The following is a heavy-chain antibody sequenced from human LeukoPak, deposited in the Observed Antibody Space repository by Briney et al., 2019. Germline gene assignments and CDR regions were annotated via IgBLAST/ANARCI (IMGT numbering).Heavy chain of an antibody. CDR2: INPNSGGT. D-gene: IGHD2-15*01. Sequence: GASVKVSCKASGYTFTSYDINWVRQATGQGLEWMGWINPNSGGTNYAQKFQGRVTMTRDTSISTAYMGLSRLRSDDTAVYYCARGYCSGGGCYHIDYWGQGTLVTVSS. CDR3: ARGYCSGGGCYHIDY. CDR1: GYTFTSYD. V-gene: IGHV1-2*02. J-gene: IGHJ4*02.